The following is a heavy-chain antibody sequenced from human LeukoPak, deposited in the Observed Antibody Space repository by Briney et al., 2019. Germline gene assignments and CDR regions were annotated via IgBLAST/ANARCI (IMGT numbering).Heavy chain of an antibody. V-gene: IGHV5-51*01. J-gene: IGHJ4*02. CDR3: ARRYSGSYLVDY. CDR1: GYSFTNYW. D-gene: IGHD1-26*01. CDR2: IYPGDSDT. Sequence: GESLKISCKGSGYSFTNYWIGWVRQMSGKGLEWMGVIYPGDSDTRYRPAFQGQVNISADKSISTTYLQWGSLKASDTAMYYCARRYSGSYLVDYWGQGTLVIVS.